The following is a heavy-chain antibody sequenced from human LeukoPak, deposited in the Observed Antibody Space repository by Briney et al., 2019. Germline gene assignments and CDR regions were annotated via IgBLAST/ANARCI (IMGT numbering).Heavy chain of an antibody. D-gene: IGHD5-18*01. CDR3: AKGSQLWPGYWFDP. CDR1: GLTFSSHA. V-gene: IGHV3-23*01. Sequence: GGSLRLSCAASGLTFSSHAMNWVRQAPGKGLEWVSSINGDGGVTYYADSVKGRFTISRDNSKNTLYLQMNSLRAEDTAVYYCAKGSQLWPGYWFDPWGQGTLVTVSS. J-gene: IGHJ5*02. CDR2: INGDGGVT.